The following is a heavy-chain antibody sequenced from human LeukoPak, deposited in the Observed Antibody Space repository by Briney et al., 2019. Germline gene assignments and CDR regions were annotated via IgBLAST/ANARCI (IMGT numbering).Heavy chain of an antibody. Sequence: ASVKVSCKASGYTFTGYYMHWVRQAPGQGLEWMGWINPNSGGPNYAQKFQGRVTMTRDTSISTAYMELSRLRADDTAVYYCAREDSGSYSGYYYYYMDVWGKGTTVTVSS. V-gene: IGHV1-2*02. CDR1: GYTFTGYY. CDR2: INPNSGGP. CDR3: AREDSGSYSGYYYYYMDV. J-gene: IGHJ6*03. D-gene: IGHD1-26*01.